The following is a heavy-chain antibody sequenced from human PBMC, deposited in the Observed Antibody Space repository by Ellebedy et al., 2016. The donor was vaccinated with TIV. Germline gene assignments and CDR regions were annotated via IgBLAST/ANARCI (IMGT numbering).Heavy chain of an antibody. CDR1: GFTFSSYA. CDR2: TSGGGGST. J-gene: IGHJ6*02. V-gene: IGHV3-23*01. Sequence: GESLKISXAASGFTFSSYAMSWVRQAPGKGLEWVSGTSGGGGSTYYADSVKGRFTISRDNSKNTLYLQMNSLRAEDTAVYYCAKDTSGGYDRWGDMDVWGQGTTVTVSS. D-gene: IGHD5-12*01. CDR3: AKDTSGGYDRWGDMDV.